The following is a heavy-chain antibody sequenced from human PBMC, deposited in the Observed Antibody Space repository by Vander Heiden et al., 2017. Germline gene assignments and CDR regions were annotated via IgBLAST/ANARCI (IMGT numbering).Heavy chain of an antibody. CDR1: GGSISSSSYY. CDR2: IYYSGST. Sequence: QLQLQESGPGLVKPSETLSLTCTVSGGSISSSSYYWGWIRQPPGKGLEWIGSIYYSGSTYYNPSLKSRVTISVDTSKNQFSLKLSSVTAADTAVYYCARQTTMVRGVKGFDPWGQGTLVTVSS. D-gene: IGHD3-10*01. V-gene: IGHV4-39*01. CDR3: ARQTTMVRGVKGFDP. J-gene: IGHJ5*02.